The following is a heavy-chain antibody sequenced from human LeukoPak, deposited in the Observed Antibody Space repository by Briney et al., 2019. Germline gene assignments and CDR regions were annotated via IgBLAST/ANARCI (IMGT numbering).Heavy chain of an antibody. V-gene: IGHV5-51*01. CDR2: IYPGDSDT. Sequence: GESLKISCKGSGYSFTDYWIGWVRQMPGKGLEWMGIIYPGDSDTRYSPSFQGQVTISADKSISTTYLQWSSLKASGTATHYCARGVDMLTVYYSMFVYGARGTGVSVFS. CDR1: GYSFTDYW. D-gene: IGHD3-9*01. J-gene: IGHJ4*02. CDR3: ARGVDMLTVYYSMFVY.